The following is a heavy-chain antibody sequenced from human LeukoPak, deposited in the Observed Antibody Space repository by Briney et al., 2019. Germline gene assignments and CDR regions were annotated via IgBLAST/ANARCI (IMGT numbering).Heavy chain of an antibody. CDR3: ARQVLRYFDWLSGPRYNWFDP. J-gene: IGHJ5*02. V-gene: IGHV4-38-2*02. CDR1: GDSISSYY. CDR2: IYHSGST. D-gene: IGHD3-9*01. Sequence: SETLSLTCTVTGDSISSYYWSWIRQPPGKGLEGIGSIYHSGSTYYNPSLKSRVTISIETSKNQFSLKLSSVTAADTAVYYCARQVLRYFDWLSGPRYNWFDPWGQGTLVTVSS.